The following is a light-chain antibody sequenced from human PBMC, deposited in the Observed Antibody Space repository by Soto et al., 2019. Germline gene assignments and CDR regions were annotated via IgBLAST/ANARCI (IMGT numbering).Light chain of an antibody. J-gene: IGKJ1*01. V-gene: IGKV1-5*01. CDR3: HQYNRYPGT. CDR2: DAS. CDR1: QSISTW. Sequence: DIQMTQSPSTLSASVGDRVTITCRASQSISTWLAWYQQKPGKAPKLLIYDASSLEGGVPSRFSGSGSGTEFTLTISSLQPDDFASYYCHQYNRYPGTFGQGTKVEIK.